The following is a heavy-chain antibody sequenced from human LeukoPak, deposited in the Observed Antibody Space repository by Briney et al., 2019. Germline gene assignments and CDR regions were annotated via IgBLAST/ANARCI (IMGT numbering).Heavy chain of an antibody. CDR1: GGSFSGYY. V-gene: IGHV4-34*01. Sequence: SETLSLTCAVYGGSFSGYYWSWIRQPPGKGLEWIGEINHSGSTNYNPSLKSRVTISVDTSKNQFSLKLSSVTAADTAVYYCARAGYYYDSSGYFDYWGQGTLVTVSS. J-gene: IGHJ4*02. D-gene: IGHD3-22*01. CDR2: INHSGST. CDR3: ARAGYYYDSSGYFDY.